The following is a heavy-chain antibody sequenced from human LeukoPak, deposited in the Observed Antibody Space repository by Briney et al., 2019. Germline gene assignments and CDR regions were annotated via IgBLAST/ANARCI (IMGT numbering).Heavy chain of an antibody. CDR3: ASEVRYCSGGSCLFAP. D-gene: IGHD2-15*01. CDR1: GYTFTGYY. J-gene: IGHJ5*02. Sequence: GASVKVSCKASGYTFTGYYMHWVRQAPGQGLEWMGRINPNNGGTNYAQKFQGRVTMTRDTSISTAYTQLSSLRSEDTAVYYCASEVRYCSGGSCLFAPWGQGTLVTVSS. V-gene: IGHV1-2*06. CDR2: INPNNGGT.